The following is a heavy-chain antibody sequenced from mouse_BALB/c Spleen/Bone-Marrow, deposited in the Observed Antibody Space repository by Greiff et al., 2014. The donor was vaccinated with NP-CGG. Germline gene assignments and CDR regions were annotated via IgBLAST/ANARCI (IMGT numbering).Heavy chain of an antibody. V-gene: IGHV14-3*02. Sequence: VQLQQPGAELAKPGASVKLSCTASGFNITDTYMHWVKQSPEQGLEWIGRIDPANGNTKYDPKFQGKVTITADTSSNPAYLQISSLTSNDTAIYYCARNYYRSSYIDYWGQGTSLTVSS. CDR1: GFNITDTY. J-gene: IGHJ2*02. CDR2: IDPANGNT. CDR3: ARNYYRSSYIDY. D-gene: IGHD1-1*01.